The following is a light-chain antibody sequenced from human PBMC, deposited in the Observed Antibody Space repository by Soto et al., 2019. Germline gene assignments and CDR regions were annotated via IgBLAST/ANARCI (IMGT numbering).Light chain of an antibody. J-gene: IGLJ1*01. Sequence: QSVLTQPRSVSGSPGQSVTISCTGTSSDVGGYNYVSWYQQHPGKAPKLMIYDVSKRPSGVPDRFSGSKSGNTASLTISGLQAEDEAAYYCCSYAGIYTWIFGTGTKVTVL. V-gene: IGLV2-11*01. CDR1: SSDVGGYNY. CDR2: DVS. CDR3: CSYAGIYTWI.